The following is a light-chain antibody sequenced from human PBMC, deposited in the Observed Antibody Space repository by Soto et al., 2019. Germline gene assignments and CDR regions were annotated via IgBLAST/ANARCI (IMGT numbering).Light chain of an antibody. CDR3: QHYDSLPIT. V-gene: IGKV3-20*01. Sequence: ETVLTQSPGTLSLSPGEGATLSCRASQGVSSNSLAWYQQKPGQAPRLLIYGASTRATGIPDRFSGSGSGTDFTLTISRLEPEDFAVFYCQHYDSLPITFGQGTRLEI. CDR1: QGVSSNS. J-gene: IGKJ5*01. CDR2: GAS.